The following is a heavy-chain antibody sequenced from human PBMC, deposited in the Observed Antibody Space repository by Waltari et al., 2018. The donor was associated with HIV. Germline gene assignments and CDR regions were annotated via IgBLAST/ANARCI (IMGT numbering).Heavy chain of an antibody. CDR1: GGSISSGGYS. V-gene: IGHV4-30-2*01. Sequence: QLQLQESGSGLVKPSQTLSLTCAVSGGSISSGGYSWTWFRQPPGKGLAWIGYISQSGTTYYNPSLQSRVTISLDRSKNQFSLKLRSVTAADTAVYYCARDRLSVTTRGGYYYGLDVWGQGTTVTVSS. J-gene: IGHJ6*02. D-gene: IGHD4-17*01. CDR3: ARDRLSVTTRGGYYYGLDV. CDR2: ISQSGTT.